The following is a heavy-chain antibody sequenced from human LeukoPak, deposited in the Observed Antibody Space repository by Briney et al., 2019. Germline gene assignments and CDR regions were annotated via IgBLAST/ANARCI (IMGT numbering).Heavy chain of an antibody. CDR2: IIPIFGTA. CDR1: GGTFSSYA. V-gene: IGHV1-69*05. Sequence: SVKVSCKASGGTFSSYAITWVRPAPGQGLEWMGGIIPIFGTANYAQKFQGRVTITTDESTSTAYMELSSLRSEDTAVYYCARNGKRVVYYFDYWGQGTLVTVSS. D-gene: IGHD2-15*01. CDR3: ARNGKRVVYYFDY. J-gene: IGHJ4*02.